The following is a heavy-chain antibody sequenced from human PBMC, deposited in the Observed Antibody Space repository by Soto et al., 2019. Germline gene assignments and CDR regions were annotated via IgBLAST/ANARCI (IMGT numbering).Heavy chain of an antibody. Sequence: PGGSLRLSCAASGFAVSSYSMHWVRQAPGKGPEWISSISGSGSTIYYADSVKGRFTISRDNSKNTLYLQMSSLRAEDTAVYYCAKVFYYYDSSGYYYFDYWGQGTLVTVSS. CDR1: GFAVSSYS. CDR3: AKVFYYYDSSGYYYFDY. CDR2: ISGSGSTI. D-gene: IGHD3-22*01. J-gene: IGHJ4*02. V-gene: IGHV3-23*01.